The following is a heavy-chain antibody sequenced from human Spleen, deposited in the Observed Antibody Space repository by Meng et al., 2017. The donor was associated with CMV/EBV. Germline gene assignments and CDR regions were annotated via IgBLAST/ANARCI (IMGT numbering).Heavy chain of an antibody. V-gene: IGHV3-23*01. D-gene: IGHD2-2*01. CDR2: ISGSGGST. Sequence: GGSLRLSCAASGFTFSSYAMSWVRQAPGKGLEWVSAISGSGGSTYYADPVKGRFTISRDNSKNTLYLQMNSLRAEDTAVYYCAKDPMGYCSSTSCREDAFDIWGQGTMVTVSS. CDR1: GFTFSSYA. J-gene: IGHJ3*02. CDR3: AKDPMGYCSSTSCREDAFDI.